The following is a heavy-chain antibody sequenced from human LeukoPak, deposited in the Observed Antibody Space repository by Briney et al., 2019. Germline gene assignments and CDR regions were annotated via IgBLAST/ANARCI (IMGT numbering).Heavy chain of an antibody. D-gene: IGHD2-21*01. CDR3: AKSMGGDFDY. V-gene: IGHV3-30*02. CDR2: IRYDGSYT. CDR1: GFTFSNYG. J-gene: IGHJ4*02. Sequence: GGSLRLSCAASGFTFSNYGMHWVRQAPGKGLEWVAFIRYDGSYTYYADSVKGRFTISRDNAKNTLYLQMNSLRAEDTAVYYCAKSMGGDFDYWGQGTLVTVSS.